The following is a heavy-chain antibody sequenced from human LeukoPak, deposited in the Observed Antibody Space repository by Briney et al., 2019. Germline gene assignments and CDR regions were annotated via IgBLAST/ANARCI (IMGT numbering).Heavy chain of an antibody. CDR1: GFTFSSYA. V-gene: IGHV3-64*01. J-gene: IGHJ5*02. CDR2: ISSNGGST. Sequence: PGGSLRLSCAASGFTFSSYAMHWVRQAPGKGLEYVSAISSNGGSTYYANSVKGRFTISRDNSKNTLYLQMGSLRAEDMAVYYCARGRLRLGELSPHNWFDPWGQGTLVTVSS. CDR3: ARGRLRLGELSPHNWFDP. D-gene: IGHD3-16*02.